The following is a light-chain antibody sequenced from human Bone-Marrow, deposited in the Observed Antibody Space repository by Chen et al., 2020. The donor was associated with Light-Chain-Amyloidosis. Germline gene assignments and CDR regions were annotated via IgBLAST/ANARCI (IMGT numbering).Light chain of an antibody. V-gene: IGLV2-14*01. CDR3: SSYTSTTTDVI. J-gene: IGLJ2*01. CDR2: EVS. CDR1: RRDIGTFNY. Sequence: QSALPPPASVSGSPGPSITISCTGTRRDIGTFNYVSWYQQHPGKAPQLIIFEVSNRPSGVADRFSGSKSGNTASLTISGLQPGDEADFYCSSYTSTTTDVIFGGGTKLTVL.